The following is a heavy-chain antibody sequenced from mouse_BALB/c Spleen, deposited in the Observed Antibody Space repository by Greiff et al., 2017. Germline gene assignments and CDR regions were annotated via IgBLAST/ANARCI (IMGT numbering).Heavy chain of an antibody. Sequence: EVMLVESGGGLVKPGGSLKLSCAASGFTFSDYYMYWVRQTPEKRLEWVATISDGGSYTYYPDSVKGRFTISRDNAKNNLYLQMSSLKSEDTAMYYCARHYYRYDGAWFAYWGQGTLVTVSA. V-gene: IGHV5-4*02. CDR1: GFTFSDYY. J-gene: IGHJ3*01. CDR3: ARHYYRYDGAWFAY. D-gene: IGHD2-14*01. CDR2: ISDGGSYT.